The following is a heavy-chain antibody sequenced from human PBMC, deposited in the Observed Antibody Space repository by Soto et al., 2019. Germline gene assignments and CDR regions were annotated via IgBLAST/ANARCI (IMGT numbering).Heavy chain of an antibody. Sequence: SETLSLTCEVYGGSFSAYYWNWIRQPPGKGLEWIGSIYFSGSTNYHPSLKSRVTISLDTSRNQFSLQLSSVTAADTAVYYCARMSVTMRNWFDPWGQGTLVTVSS. CDR1: GGSFSAYY. CDR2: IYFSGST. J-gene: IGHJ5*02. CDR3: ARMSVTMRNWFDP. V-gene: IGHV4-59*12. D-gene: IGHD3-22*01.